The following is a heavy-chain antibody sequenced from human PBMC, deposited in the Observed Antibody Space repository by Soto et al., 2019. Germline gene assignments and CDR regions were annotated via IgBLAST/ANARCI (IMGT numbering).Heavy chain of an antibody. Sequence: PSETLSLTCTVSGGSIRDYYWGWIRQSPGKGLEWIGYIYYTGTTKYNPSLKSRVTISVDSSKNQFSLKLDSVTAADTAVYYCARLGGYYQAFYSWGQGTLVTVSS. D-gene: IGHD3-22*01. CDR3: ARLGGYYQAFYS. CDR1: GGSIRDYY. J-gene: IGHJ4*02. CDR2: IYYTGTT. V-gene: IGHV4-59*08.